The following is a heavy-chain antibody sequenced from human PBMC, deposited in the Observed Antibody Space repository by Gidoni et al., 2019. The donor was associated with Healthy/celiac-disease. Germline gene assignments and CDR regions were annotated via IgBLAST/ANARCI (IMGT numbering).Heavy chain of an antibody. CDR1: GFTFDDYA. J-gene: IGHJ4*02. D-gene: IGHD6-13*01. Sequence: EVQLVESGGGLVQPGRSLRLSCAASGFTFDDYAMHWVRQAPGKGLEWVSGISWNSGSIGYADSVKGRFTISRDNAKNSLYLQMNSLRAEDTALYYCAKAGGAAAGTYYRYWGQGTLVTVSS. CDR3: AKAGGAAAGTYYRY. V-gene: IGHV3-9*01. CDR2: ISWNSGSI.